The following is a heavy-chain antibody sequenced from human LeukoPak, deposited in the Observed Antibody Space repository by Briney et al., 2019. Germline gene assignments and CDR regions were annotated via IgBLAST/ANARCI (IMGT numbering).Heavy chain of an antibody. CDR1: GFAFSSYS. CDR3: ARVSRTYSYGYLNDY. V-gene: IGHV3-48*01. J-gene: IGHJ4*02. Sequence: QSGGSLRLSCAASGFAFSSYSMNWVRQAPGKGLEWVSYISSSSSTIHYADSVKGRFTISRDNAKNSLYLQMNSLRAEDTAVYYCARVSRTYSYGYLNDYWGQGTLVTVSS. D-gene: IGHD5-18*01. CDR2: ISSSSSTI.